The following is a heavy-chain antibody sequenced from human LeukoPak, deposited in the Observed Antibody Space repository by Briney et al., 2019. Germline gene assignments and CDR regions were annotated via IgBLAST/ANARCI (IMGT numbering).Heavy chain of an antibody. J-gene: IGHJ6*02. CDR1: GFTVSSNY. V-gene: IGHV3-66*01. CDR3: ARSRDGYTYYYYGMDV. CDR2: IYSGGST. Sequence: GGSLRLSCAASGFTVSSNYMSWVRQAPGKELEWVSVIYSGGSTYYADSVKGRFTISRDNSKDTLYLQMNSLRAEDTAVYYCARSRDGYTYYYYGMDVWGQGTTVTVSS. D-gene: IGHD5-12*01.